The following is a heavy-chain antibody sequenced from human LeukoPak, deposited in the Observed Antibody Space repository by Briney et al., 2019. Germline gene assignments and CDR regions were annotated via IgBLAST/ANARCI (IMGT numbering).Heavy chain of an antibody. Sequence: GGSLRLSCAASGFTFSSYSMNWVRQAPGKGLEWVSSISSSSSYIYYADSVKGRFTISRDNAKNTLSLHMISLRAEDTAVYFCVRDGDAYNFDFWGQGVLVTVSS. V-gene: IGHV3-21*01. CDR1: GFTFSSYS. CDR2: ISSSSSYI. CDR3: VRDGDAYNFDF. D-gene: IGHD5-24*01. J-gene: IGHJ4*02.